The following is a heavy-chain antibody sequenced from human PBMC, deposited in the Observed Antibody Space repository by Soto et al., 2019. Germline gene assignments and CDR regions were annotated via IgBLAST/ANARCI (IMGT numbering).Heavy chain of an antibody. CDR3: AKDMNYYDSSGYYYYYYGMDV. J-gene: IGHJ6*02. CDR2: ISWDGGST. D-gene: IGHD3-22*01. Sequence: GGSLRLSCAASGFTFDDYTMHWVRQAPGKGLEWVSLISWDGGSTYYADSVKGRFTISRDNSKNSLYLQMNSLRTEDTALYYCAKDMNYYDSSGYYYYYYGMDVWGQGTTVTVSS. V-gene: IGHV3-43*01. CDR1: GFTFDDYT.